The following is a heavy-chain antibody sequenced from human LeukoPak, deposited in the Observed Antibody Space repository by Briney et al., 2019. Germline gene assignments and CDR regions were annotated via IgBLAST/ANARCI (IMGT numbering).Heavy chain of an antibody. CDR2: IYYSGTT. V-gene: IGHV4-59*11. Sequence: SETLSLSCSVSGGFISNHYWSWIRQPPGKGPEWIGYIYYSGTTNYNPSLKSRVTISVDTSKNQFSLKLSSVTAADTAVYYCARSILHSGGSCCWYYFDYWGQGTLVTVSS. CDR3: ARSILHSGGSCCWYYFDY. J-gene: IGHJ4*02. CDR1: GGFISNHY. D-gene: IGHD2-15*01.